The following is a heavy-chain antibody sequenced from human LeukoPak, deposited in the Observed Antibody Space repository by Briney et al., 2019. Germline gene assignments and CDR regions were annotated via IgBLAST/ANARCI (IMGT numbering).Heavy chain of an antibody. Sequence: SETLSLTCTVSGGSISSYYWSWIRQPPGKGLEWIGYIYYSGSTNYNPSLKSRVTISVDTSKNQFSLKLSSVTAADTAVYYCARAKGTYYDFWSGYYTDYWGQGTLVTVSS. D-gene: IGHD3-3*01. J-gene: IGHJ4*02. CDR3: ARAKGTYYDFWSGYYTDY. CDR2: IYYSGST. CDR1: GGSISSYY. V-gene: IGHV4-59*08.